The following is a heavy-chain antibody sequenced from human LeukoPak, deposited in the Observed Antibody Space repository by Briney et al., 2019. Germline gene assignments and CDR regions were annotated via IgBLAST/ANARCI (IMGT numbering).Heavy chain of an antibody. CDR1: GFTFRDYN. J-gene: IGHJ6*02. CDR3: ARSIGLTGGGVDV. Sequence: PGRSLRLSCAASGFTFRDYNMNWVRQAPGKGLEGVSYITDSGSTIHYVDSVNGRFTISRDNAKNSLYLQMNSLRAEDSAVYYCARSIGLTGGGVDVWGRGTTVTVSS. D-gene: IGHD3-9*01. CDR2: ITDSGSTI. V-gene: IGHV3-11*01.